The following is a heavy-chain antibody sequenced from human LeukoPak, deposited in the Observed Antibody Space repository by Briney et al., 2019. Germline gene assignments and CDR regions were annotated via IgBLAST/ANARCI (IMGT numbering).Heavy chain of an antibody. V-gene: IGHV3-7*01. CDR1: GFNFSSYW. CDR3: AKDAFSSGWELFDY. Sequence: GGSLRLSCAASGFNFSSYWMNWVRQAPGKGLEWVANIKQDGNEKYYVDSVKGRFTISRDNAKNSLYLQMNSLRAEDTAVYYCAKDAFSSGWELFDYWGQGTLVTVSS. J-gene: IGHJ4*02. CDR2: IKQDGNEK. D-gene: IGHD6-19*01.